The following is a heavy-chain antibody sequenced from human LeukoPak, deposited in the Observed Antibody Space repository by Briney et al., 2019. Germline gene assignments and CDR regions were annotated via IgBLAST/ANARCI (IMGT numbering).Heavy chain of an antibody. D-gene: IGHD3-22*01. CDR2: INHSGST. Sequence: SETLSLTCAVYGGSFSGYYWSWIRQPPGKGLEWMGEINHSGSTNYNPSLKSRVPISVDTSKNQFSLKLSSVTAADTAVYYCARSGHYDSSRYLDYWGQGTLVTVSS. J-gene: IGHJ4*02. CDR1: GGSFSGYY. CDR3: ARSGHYDSSRYLDY. V-gene: IGHV4-34*01.